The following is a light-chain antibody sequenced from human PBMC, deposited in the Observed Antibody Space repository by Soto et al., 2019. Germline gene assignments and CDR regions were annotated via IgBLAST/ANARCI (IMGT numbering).Light chain of an antibody. CDR2: GAS. V-gene: IGKV3-20*01. Sequence: EIVLTQSPGTLSLSPGERATLSCRASQSVSSNYLAWYQQKPGQAPRLLIYGASSRATGIPDRFSGSGSGTDFTLTISRLEPEDFAVYHCQQYNEWPLTFGGGTKVEIK. CDR1: QSVSSNY. J-gene: IGKJ4*01. CDR3: QQYNEWPLT.